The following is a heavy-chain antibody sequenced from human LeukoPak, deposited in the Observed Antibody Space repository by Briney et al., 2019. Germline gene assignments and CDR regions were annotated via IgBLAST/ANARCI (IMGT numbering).Heavy chain of an antibody. Sequence: GESLKISCKGSGCSFTSYWISWVRQMPGKCLEWMVRIDPSDSYTNYSPSFQGHGTISADKSISTAYLQWSSLKASDTAMYYCARSSDSHYYYYGMDVWGQGTTVTVSS. J-gene: IGHJ6*02. D-gene: IGHD2-21*02. CDR1: GCSFTSYW. CDR3: ARSSDSHYYYYGMDV. V-gene: IGHV5-10-1*01. CDR2: IDPSDSYT.